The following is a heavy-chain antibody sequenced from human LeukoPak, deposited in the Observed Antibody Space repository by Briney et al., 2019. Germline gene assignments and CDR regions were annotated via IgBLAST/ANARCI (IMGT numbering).Heavy chain of an antibody. CDR1: GYTFTGYY. CDR3: ASLGAMITFGGVIVGEIDY. Sequence: ASVKVSCKASGYTFTGYYMHWVRQAPGQGLEWMGWINPNSGGTNYAQKFQGRVTMTRDTSISTAYMELSRLRSDDTAVYYCASLGAMITFGGVIVGEIDYWGQGTLVTVSS. CDR2: INPNSGGT. J-gene: IGHJ4*02. D-gene: IGHD3-16*02. V-gene: IGHV1-2*02.